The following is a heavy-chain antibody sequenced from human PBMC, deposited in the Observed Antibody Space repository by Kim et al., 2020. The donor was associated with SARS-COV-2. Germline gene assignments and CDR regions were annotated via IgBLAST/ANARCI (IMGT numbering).Heavy chain of an antibody. V-gene: IGHV3-33*06. J-gene: IGHJ4*02. Sequence: GGSLRLSCAASGFTFSSYGMHWVRQAPGKGLEWVAVIWYDGSNKYYADSVKGRFTISRDNSKNTLYLQMNSLRAEDTAVYYCAKDAYSSSWYRGYFDYWGQGTLVTVSS. CDR1: GFTFSSYG. CDR2: IWYDGSNK. CDR3: AKDAYSSSWYRGYFDY. D-gene: IGHD6-13*01.